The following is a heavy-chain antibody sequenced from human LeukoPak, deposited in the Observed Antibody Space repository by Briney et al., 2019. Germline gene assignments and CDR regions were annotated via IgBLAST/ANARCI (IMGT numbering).Heavy chain of an antibody. CDR3: AFCGSAWAFDI. CDR2: IQYDGNNK. J-gene: IGHJ3*02. Sequence: GGSLRLSCAASEFTISSYGMHWVRQTPGKGLEWVTFIQYDGNNKYYTDSVKGRFTISRDNSNNTLYLQMNSLRAEDTAIYYCAFCGSAWAFDIWGQGTMVTVSS. D-gene: IGHD6-25*01. CDR1: EFTISSYG. V-gene: IGHV3-30*02.